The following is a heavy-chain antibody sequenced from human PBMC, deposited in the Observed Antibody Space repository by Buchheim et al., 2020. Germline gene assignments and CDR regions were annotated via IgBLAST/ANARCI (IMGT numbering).Heavy chain of an antibody. J-gene: IGHJ5*02. CDR3: AKAPLGYDPRDNWFDP. V-gene: IGHV3-23*01. Sequence: EVQLLESGGGLVQPGGSLRLSCAASGFTFSSYAMSWVRQAPGKGLEWVSAISGSGGSKYYADSAKGRFTISRDNSKNKLYMQMNSLRAEDTAVYYCAKAPLGYDPRDNWFDPWGQGTL. CDR2: ISGSGGSK. D-gene: IGHD3-3*01. CDR1: GFTFSSYA.